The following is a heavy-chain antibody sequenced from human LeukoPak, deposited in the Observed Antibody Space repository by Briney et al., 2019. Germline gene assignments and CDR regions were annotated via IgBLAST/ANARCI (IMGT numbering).Heavy chain of an antibody. V-gene: IGHV3-21*01. D-gene: IGHD1-1*01. CDR2: ISSSSSYI. CDR1: GFTFSSYW. CDR3: ARDSGTSLDY. Sequence: GGSLRLSCAASGFTFSSYWMHGVRQAPGKGREGVSSISSSSSYIYYADSAKGRFTISRDNAKNSLYLQMNTLRAEDTAVYYCARDSGTSLDYWGQGTLVTVSS. J-gene: IGHJ4*02.